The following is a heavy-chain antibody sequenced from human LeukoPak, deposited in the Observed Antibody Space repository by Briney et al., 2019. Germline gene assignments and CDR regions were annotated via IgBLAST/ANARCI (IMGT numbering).Heavy chain of an antibody. J-gene: IGHJ6*03. Sequence: PGGSLILSCAASGFTFSSYSMNWVRQAPGKGLEWVSSISSSSSYIYYADSVKGRFTISRDNAKNSLYLQMNSLRAEDTAVYYCATAPYYYGSGSYYKVSSGYMDVWGKGTTVTISS. CDR1: GFTFSSYS. CDR2: ISSSSSYI. D-gene: IGHD3-10*01. CDR3: ATAPYYYGSGSYYKVSSGYMDV. V-gene: IGHV3-21*01.